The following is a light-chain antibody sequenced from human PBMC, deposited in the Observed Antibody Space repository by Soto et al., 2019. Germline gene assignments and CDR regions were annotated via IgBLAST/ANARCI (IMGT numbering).Light chain of an antibody. CDR1: QSVSSN. CDR2: GAS. J-gene: IGKJ5*01. Sequence: EIVMTQSPATLSVSPGERATLSCRASQSVSSNLVWYQQKPGQAPRLLIYGASTRATGIPARSSGSGSGTEFTLTISSLQSEDFAVYYCQQYNNWVSFGQGTRLEIK. CDR3: QQYNNWVS. V-gene: IGKV3-15*01.